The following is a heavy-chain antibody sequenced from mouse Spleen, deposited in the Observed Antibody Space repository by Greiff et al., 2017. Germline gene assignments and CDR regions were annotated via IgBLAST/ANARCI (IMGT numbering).Heavy chain of an antibody. V-gene: IGHV1-39*01. CDR2: INPNYGTT. D-gene: IGHD1-1*01. J-gene: IGHJ4*01. Sequence: EVQLQQSGPELVKPGASVKISCKASGYSFTDYNMNWVKQSNGKSLEWIGVINPNYGTTSYNQKFKGKATLTVDQSSSTAYMQLNSLTSEDSAVYYCARWGTTVVATGDPYYAMDYGGQGTSVTVSS. CDR3: ARWGTTVVATGDPYYAMDY. CDR1: GYSFTDYN.